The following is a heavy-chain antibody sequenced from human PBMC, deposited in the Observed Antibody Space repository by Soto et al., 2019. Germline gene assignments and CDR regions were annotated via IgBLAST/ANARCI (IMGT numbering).Heavy chain of an antibody. V-gene: IGHV1-18*01. Sequence: ASVKVSCKASGYTFTSYGISWVRQAPGQGLEWMGRISAYNGNTNYAQKLQGRVTMTTDTSTSTAYMELRSLRSDDTAVYYCARGALWFGEFRYYYYYMDVWGKGTTVTVSS. CDR3: ARGALWFGEFRYYYYYMDV. D-gene: IGHD3-10*01. CDR2: ISAYNGNT. CDR1: GYTFTSYG. J-gene: IGHJ6*03.